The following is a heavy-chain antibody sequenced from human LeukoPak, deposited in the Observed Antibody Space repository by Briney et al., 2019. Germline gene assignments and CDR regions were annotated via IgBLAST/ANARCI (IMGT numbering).Heavy chain of an antibody. J-gene: IGHJ4*02. D-gene: IGHD2-2*02. CDR3: AVNSGDCRSTSCYMDY. Sequence: SETLSLTCAVYGGSSSGYYWSWIRQPPGKGLEWVGEINHSGSTNYNPSLKSRVTISVDTSKNQFSLKLSSVTAADTAVYYCAVNSGDCRSTSCYMDYWGQGTLVTVSS. CDR2: INHSGST. CDR1: GGSSSGYY. V-gene: IGHV4-34*01.